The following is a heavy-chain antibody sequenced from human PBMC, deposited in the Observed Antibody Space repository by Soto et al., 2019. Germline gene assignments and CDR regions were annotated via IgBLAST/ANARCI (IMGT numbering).Heavy chain of an antibody. CDR3: ARDRRDGYNFGY. CDR2: ISSSGSYI. V-gene: IGHV3-21*01. CDR1: GFTFSSYS. D-gene: IGHD5-12*01. Sequence: GGSLRLSCAASGFTFSSYSMNWVRQAPGKGLEWVSSISSSGSYIYYADSVKGRFTISRDNAKNSLYLQMNSLRAEDTAVYYCARDRRDGYNFGYWGQGTLVTVSS. J-gene: IGHJ4*02.